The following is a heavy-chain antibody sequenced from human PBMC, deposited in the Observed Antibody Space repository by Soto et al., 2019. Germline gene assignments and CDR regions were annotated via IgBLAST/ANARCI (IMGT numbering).Heavy chain of an antibody. D-gene: IGHD2-8*01. V-gene: IGHV4-4*02. J-gene: IGHJ5*02. CDR3: ARVMEGGPYSWFYP. Sequence: LSLTCAVSGVSISSNHWWGWFRQPPGKGLEWIGEVFDSGYTRYNPSLKSRVTISVDRSKKQFSLKLSSLTAADTAVYYCARVMEGGPYSWFYPWGPGTLVTVSS. CDR1: GVSISSNHW. CDR2: VFDSGYT.